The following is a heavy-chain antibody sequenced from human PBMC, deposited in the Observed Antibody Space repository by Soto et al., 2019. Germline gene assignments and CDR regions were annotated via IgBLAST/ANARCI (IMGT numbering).Heavy chain of an antibody. D-gene: IGHD3-3*01. CDR1: GGSISSSSYY. CDR3: ARSYYDFWRMGLLNYYGMDV. V-gene: IGHV4-39*01. J-gene: IGHJ6*02. Sequence: QLQLQESGPGLVKPSETLSLTCTVSGGSISSSSYYWGWIRQPPGKGLEWIGSIYYSGSTYYNPSLKSRVTRSVDTSKNQFSLKLSSVTAADTAVYYCARSYYDFWRMGLLNYYGMDVWGQGTTVTVSS. CDR2: IYYSGST.